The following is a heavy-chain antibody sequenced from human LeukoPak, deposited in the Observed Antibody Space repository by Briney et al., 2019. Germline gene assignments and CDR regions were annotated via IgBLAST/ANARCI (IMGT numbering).Heavy chain of an antibody. CDR1: GGSISSGSYY. Sequence: SETLSLTCTVSGGSISSGSYYWSWIRQPAGKGLEWIGRIYTSGSTYYNPSLKSRVTISVDTSKNQFSLKLSSVTAADTAVYYCARGEANLYYYYYYMDVWGKGTTVTVSS. CDR3: ARGEANLYYYYYYMDV. J-gene: IGHJ6*03. CDR2: IYTSGST. D-gene: IGHD2-8*01. V-gene: IGHV4-61*02.